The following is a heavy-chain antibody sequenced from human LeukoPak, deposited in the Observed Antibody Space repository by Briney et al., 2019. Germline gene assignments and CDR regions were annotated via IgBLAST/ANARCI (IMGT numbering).Heavy chain of an antibody. CDR2: IYYSGST. V-gene: IGHV4-59*12. D-gene: IGHD2-2*01. CDR3: ARDRVCPDNYYYYGMDV. Sequence: SETLSLTCAVCGESFSGYYWSWIRQPPGKGLEWIGYIYYSGSTNYNPSLKSRVTISVDTSKNQFSLKLSSVTAADTAVYYCARDRVCPDNYYYYGMDVWGQGTTVTVSS. CDR1: GESFSGYY. J-gene: IGHJ6*02.